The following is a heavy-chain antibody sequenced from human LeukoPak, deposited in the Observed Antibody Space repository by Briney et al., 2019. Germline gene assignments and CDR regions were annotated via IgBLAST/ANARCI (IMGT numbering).Heavy chain of an antibody. Sequence: GASVKVSCKASGYTFIRYAINWLRQVPGQGLEWMGWINTNTGNPTYAQGFTGRFVFSLETSVTTAYVQISSLKPEDTAVYYCARDLTGTQFFDFWGQGALVTVSS. V-gene: IGHV7-4-1*02. CDR2: INTNTGNP. J-gene: IGHJ4*02. CDR1: GYTFIRYA. CDR3: ARDLTGTQFFDF. D-gene: IGHD1-7*01.